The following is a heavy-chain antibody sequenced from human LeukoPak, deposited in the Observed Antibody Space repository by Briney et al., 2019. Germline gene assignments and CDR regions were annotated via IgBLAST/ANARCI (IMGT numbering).Heavy chain of an antibody. CDR3: ARIYYDSSGYRLFDY. CDR2: IKQDGSER. V-gene: IGHV3-7*02. J-gene: IGHJ4*02. Sequence: PGGSLRLSCAASGFTFSSNWMSWVRQAPGKRLEWVSSIKQDGSERYYVDSVKGRFTISRDNAKNSLDLQMNSLRVEDTAVYYCARIYYDSSGYRLFDYWGQGTLVTVSS. CDR1: GFTFSSNW. D-gene: IGHD3-22*01.